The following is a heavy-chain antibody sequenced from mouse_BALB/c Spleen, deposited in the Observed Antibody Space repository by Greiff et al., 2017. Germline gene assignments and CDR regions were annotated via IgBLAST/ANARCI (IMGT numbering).Heavy chain of an antibody. Sequence: EVKLMESGGGLVKPGGSLKLSCAASGFTFSDYYMYWVRQTPEKRLEWVATISDGGSYTYYPDSVKGRFTISRDNAKNNLYLQMSSLKSEDTAMYYCARDAGTRIMDYWGQGTSVTVSS. D-gene: IGHD4-1*01. V-gene: IGHV5-4*02. CDR3: ARDAGTRIMDY. J-gene: IGHJ4*01. CDR1: GFTFSDYY. CDR2: ISDGGSYT.